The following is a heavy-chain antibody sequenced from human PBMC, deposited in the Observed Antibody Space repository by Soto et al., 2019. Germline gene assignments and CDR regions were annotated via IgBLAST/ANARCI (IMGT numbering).Heavy chain of an antibody. CDR1: GGSISRGGYS. CDR2: IYHSGST. CDR3: ARSRFLEEYFDY. V-gene: IGHV4-30-2*01. Sequence: SETLSLTCAVSGGSISRGGYSWSWIRQPPGKGLEWIGYIYHSGSTYYNPSLESRVTISVDRSKNQFSLKLSSVTAADTAVYYCARSRFLEEYFDYWGQGTLVTVSS. J-gene: IGHJ4*02. D-gene: IGHD3-3*01.